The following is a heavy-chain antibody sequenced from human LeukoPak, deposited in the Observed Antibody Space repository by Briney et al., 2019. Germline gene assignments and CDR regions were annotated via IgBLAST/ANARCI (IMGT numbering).Heavy chain of an antibody. CDR3: VRGTAGYHSSYFDY. D-gene: IGHD3-16*02. J-gene: IGHJ4*02. Sequence: GGSLRLSCAASGFTFGSPWMHWVRQAPGKGLVWVSRINSDGSATAYADSVKGRFTISRDNAENTLYLQMNSLRAEDTAVYYCVRGTAGYHSSYFDYWGQGTLVTVSS. V-gene: IGHV3-74*01. CDR1: GFTFGSPW. CDR2: INSDGSAT.